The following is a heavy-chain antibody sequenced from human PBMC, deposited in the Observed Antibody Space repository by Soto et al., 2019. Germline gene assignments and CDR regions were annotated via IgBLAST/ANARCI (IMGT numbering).Heavy chain of an antibody. V-gene: IGHV3-30*18. CDR3: AKLGASQKDFNRFDS. Sequence: GGSLRLSCAASGFTFTAFGMHWVRQAPGKGLEWVAGLSYNGNKKYYGDSVKGRFTVSRDNSKKILYLEMNSLRKEDSAVYFCAKLGASQKDFNRFDSWGQGTLVTVSS. J-gene: IGHJ4*02. CDR2: LSYNGNKK. CDR1: GFTFTAFG. D-gene: IGHD3-10*01.